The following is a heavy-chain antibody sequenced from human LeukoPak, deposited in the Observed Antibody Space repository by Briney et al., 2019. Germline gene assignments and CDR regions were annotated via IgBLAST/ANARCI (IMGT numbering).Heavy chain of an antibody. CDR3: AKGQMVRGVIGP. CDR2: IRYDGSNK. D-gene: IGHD3-10*01. CDR1: GFTFSSYG. J-gene: IGHJ5*02. V-gene: IGHV3-30*02. Sequence: SGGSLRLSCAASGFTFSSYGMHWVRQAPGKGLEWVAFIRYDGSNKYYADSVKGRFTISRDNSKNTLYLQMNSLRAEDTAVYYCAKGQMVRGVIGPWGQGTLVTVSS.